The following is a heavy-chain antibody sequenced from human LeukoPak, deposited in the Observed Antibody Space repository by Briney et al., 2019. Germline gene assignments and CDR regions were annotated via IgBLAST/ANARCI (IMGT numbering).Heavy chain of an antibody. V-gene: IGHV1-69*05. CDR2: IIPIFGTA. CDR1: GGTFSSYA. J-gene: IGHJ6*03. D-gene: IGHD2-8*01. Sequence: SVKVSCKASGGTFSSYAISWVRQAPGQGLEWMGGIIPIFGTANYAQKFQGRVTITTDESTSTAYMELSSLRSEDTAVYYCARGRCTNGVCYPQSNYYYYMDVWGKGTTATVSS. CDR3: ARGRCTNGVCYPQSNYYYYMDV.